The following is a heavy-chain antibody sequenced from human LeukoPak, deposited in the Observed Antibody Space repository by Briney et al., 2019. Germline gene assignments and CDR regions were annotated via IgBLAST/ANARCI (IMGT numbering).Heavy chain of an antibody. CDR1: GYTFTGYY. CDR3: ASCQQLDGY. Sequence: PGASVKVSRKASGYTFTGYYMHWVRQAPGQGLEWMGWINPNSGGTNYAQKFQGRVTMTRNTSISTAYMELSSLRSEDTAVYYCASCQQLDGYWGQGTLVTVSS. J-gene: IGHJ4*02. CDR2: INPNSGGT. D-gene: IGHD6-13*01. V-gene: IGHV1-2*02.